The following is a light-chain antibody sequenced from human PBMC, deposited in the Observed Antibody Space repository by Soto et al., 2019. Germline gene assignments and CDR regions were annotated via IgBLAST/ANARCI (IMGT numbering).Light chain of an antibody. CDR1: SSDVGNYNR. V-gene: IGLV2-18*02. J-gene: IGLJ1*01. CDR3: SSYTSSSTYV. Sequence: QSALTQPPSVSGSPGQSVTISCTGTSSDVGNYNRVSWYQQPPGTAPKLMIYEVSNRPSGVLDRFSGSKSGNTASLTISGLQAEDEADYYCSSYTSSSTYVFGTGTKVTVL. CDR2: EVS.